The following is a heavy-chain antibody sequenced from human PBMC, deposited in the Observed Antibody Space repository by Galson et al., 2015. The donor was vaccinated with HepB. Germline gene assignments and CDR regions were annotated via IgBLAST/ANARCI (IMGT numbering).Heavy chain of an antibody. D-gene: IGHD7-27*01. CDR2: IDSSSSYT. CDR3: ARDPPLGTPSDF. J-gene: IGHJ4*02. V-gene: IGHV3-21*01. CDR1: GFTFSNYN. Sequence: SLRLSCAASGFTFSNYNMNWVRQAPGKGLEWVASIDSSSSYTYHAESVRGRFTISRDNAKNSLYLQMNSLRVEDTAVYYCARDPPLGTPSDFWGQGTLVTVSS.